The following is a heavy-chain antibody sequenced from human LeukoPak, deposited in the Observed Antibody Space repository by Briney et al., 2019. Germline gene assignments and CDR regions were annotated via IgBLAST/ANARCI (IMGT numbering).Heavy chain of an antibody. CDR3: ARSPDILTGENFDY. Sequence: ASVKVSCKASGYTFSGYYMHWVRQAPGQGLEWMGWINLNSGGTNYAQKFQGRVTMTRDTSISTAYMELSRLRSGDTAVYYCARSPDILTGENFDYWGQGTLVTVSS. D-gene: IGHD3-9*01. CDR1: GYTFSGYY. V-gene: IGHV1-2*02. J-gene: IGHJ4*02. CDR2: INLNSGGT.